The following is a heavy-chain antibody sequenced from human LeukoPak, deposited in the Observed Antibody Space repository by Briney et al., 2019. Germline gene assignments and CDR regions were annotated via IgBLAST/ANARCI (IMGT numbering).Heavy chain of an antibody. J-gene: IGHJ4*02. D-gene: IGHD6-25*01. V-gene: IGHV1-2*06. CDR1: GYTFSGYY. CDR3: ARLAATQIGNFDY. CDR2: INPNSGGT. Sequence: ASVKVSRKASGYTFSGYYLHWVRQAPGQGLEWMGRINPNSGGTNCAQKFQGRVTMTRDTSISTAYMELSRVRSDDTAVYYCARLAATQIGNFDYWGQGTLVTVSS.